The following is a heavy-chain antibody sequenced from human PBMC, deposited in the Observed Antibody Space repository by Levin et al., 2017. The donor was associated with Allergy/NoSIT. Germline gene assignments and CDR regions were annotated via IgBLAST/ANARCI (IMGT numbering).Heavy chain of an antibody. Sequence: SCAASGFSFSNYWMGWVRQAPGKGLEWVACINPDETVKYYVDSVKGRFTISRDNGGNSGYLQMNSLRAEDTAVYYCARNRGYVTYDYWGQGTLVTVSS. D-gene: IGHD6-13*01. CDR3: ARNRGYVTYDY. CDR2: INPDETVK. V-gene: IGHV3-7*01. J-gene: IGHJ4*02. CDR1: GFSFSNYW.